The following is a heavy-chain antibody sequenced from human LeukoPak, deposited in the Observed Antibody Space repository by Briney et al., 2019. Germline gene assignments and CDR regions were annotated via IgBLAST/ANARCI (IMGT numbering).Heavy chain of an antibody. CDR1: GYSFTSYW. J-gene: IGHJ4*02. CDR3: ARLPSATSLKYYFDY. V-gene: IGHV5-51*01. D-gene: IGHD2-2*01. CDR2: IYPGDSDT. Sequence: GESLKISCKGSGYSFTSYWIGWVRQMPGKGLEWMGIIYPGDSDTRYSPSFQGQVTISVDNYISTAYLQWSSLKAPDTPMYYCARLPSATSLKYYFDYWGQGTLVTVSS.